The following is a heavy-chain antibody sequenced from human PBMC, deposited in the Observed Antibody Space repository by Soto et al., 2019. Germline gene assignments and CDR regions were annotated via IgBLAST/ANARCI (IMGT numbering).Heavy chain of an antibody. CDR1: GYTFTTYG. V-gene: IGHV1-18*01. J-gene: IGHJ4*02. D-gene: IGHD1-1*01. Sequence: QVQLVQSGAEVKKPGASVKVSCKASGYTFTTYGISWVRQAPGQGLEWMGWINVYNGYTNYAQKFQDRVTMTADTYTGTAYVELESLRFDDTAVYYCARVKDAYNLDYGGQGALVTVSS. CDR2: INVYNGYT. CDR3: ARVKDAYNLDY.